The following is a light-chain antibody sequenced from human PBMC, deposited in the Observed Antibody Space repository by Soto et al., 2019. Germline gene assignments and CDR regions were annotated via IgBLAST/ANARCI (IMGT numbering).Light chain of an antibody. CDR2: KID. J-gene: IGLJ2*01. CDR1: NSNIGINN. Sequence: QSVLTQPPSTSGTPGQRVTISCVGSNSNIGINNVYWYQQLPGTAPKLLIYKIDQRPSGVPDRFSGSKSGTSASLAISGLRSEDEADYYCAVWDVNLRGVVFGGGTQLTVL. V-gene: IGLV1-47*01. CDR3: AVWDVNLRGVV.